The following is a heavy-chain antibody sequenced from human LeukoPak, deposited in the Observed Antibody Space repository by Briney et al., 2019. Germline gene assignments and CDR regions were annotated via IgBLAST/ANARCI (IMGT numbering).Heavy chain of an antibody. CDR1: GGSISSYY. CDR3: ARTVSSAGFDP. D-gene: IGHD3-16*02. CDR2: IYYSGST. J-gene: IGHJ5*02. V-gene: IGHV4-59*01. Sequence: SETLSLTCIVSGGSISSYYWSWIRQPPGKGLEWIGYIYYSGSTNYNPSLKSRVTISVDTSKNQFSLKLSSVTAADTAVYYCARTVSSAGFDPWGQGTLVTVSS.